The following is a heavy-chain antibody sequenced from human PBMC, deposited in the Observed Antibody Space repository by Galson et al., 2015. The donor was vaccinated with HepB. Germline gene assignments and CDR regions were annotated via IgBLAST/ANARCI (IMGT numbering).Heavy chain of an antibody. CDR3: ARNGHGSSFVYFDL. J-gene: IGHJ2*01. D-gene: IGHD2-8*01. CDR1: GFTVGSNF. CDR2: IYTGGTT. Sequence: SLRLSCAVSGFTVGSNFMSWVRQAPGKGLEWVSVIYTGGTTYYADSVKGRFTISRDNSKNTVSLQMNSLRAEDTAVYYCARNGHGSSFVYFDLWGRGTLVSVSS. V-gene: IGHV3-66*02.